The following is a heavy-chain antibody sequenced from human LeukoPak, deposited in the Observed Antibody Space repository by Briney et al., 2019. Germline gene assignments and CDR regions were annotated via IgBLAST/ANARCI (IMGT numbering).Heavy chain of an antibody. V-gene: IGHV4-39*07. D-gene: IGHD6-13*01. J-gene: IGHJ6*02. Sequence: SETLSLTCTVSGVSISSSSYYWGWIRQPPGKGLEWIGSIYYSGSTYYNPSLKSRVTISVDTSKNQFSLKLSPVTAADTAVYYCARDLGAAAGAQDLDYYYGMDVWGQGTTVTVSS. CDR1: GVSISSSSYY. CDR3: ARDLGAAAGAQDLDYYYGMDV. CDR2: IYYSGST.